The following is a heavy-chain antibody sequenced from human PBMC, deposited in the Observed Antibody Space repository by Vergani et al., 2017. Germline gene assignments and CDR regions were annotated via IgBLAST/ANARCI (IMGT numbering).Heavy chain of an antibody. D-gene: IGHD3-9*01. J-gene: IGHJ6*03. V-gene: IGHV4-59*01. CDR2: IYYSGST. Sequence: QVQLQESGPGLVKPSETLSLTCTVSGGSISSYYWSWLRQPPGKGLEWIGYIYYSGSTNYNPSLKSRVTISVDTSKNQFSLKLSSVTAADTAVYYCARDNYDILTGYYTDYYYYYMDVWGKGTTVTVSS. CDR1: GGSISSYY. CDR3: ARDNYDILTGYYTDYYYYYMDV.